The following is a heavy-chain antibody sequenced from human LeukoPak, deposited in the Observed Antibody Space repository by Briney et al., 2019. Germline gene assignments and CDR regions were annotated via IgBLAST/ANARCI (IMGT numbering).Heavy chain of an antibody. J-gene: IGHJ4*02. Sequence: PSETLSLTCAVYGGSFSGYSWSWIRQPPGKGLEWIGEINHRGSTNYNPSLKSRVTISVDTSKNQSSLGLSSVAAADTAVYYCARLWFGELWGRGTLVTVSS. CDR3: ARLWFGEL. CDR2: INHRGST. D-gene: IGHD3-10*01. CDR1: GGSFSGYS. V-gene: IGHV4-34*01.